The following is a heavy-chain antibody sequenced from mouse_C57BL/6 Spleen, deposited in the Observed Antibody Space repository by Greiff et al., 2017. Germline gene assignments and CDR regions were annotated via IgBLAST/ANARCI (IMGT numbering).Heavy chain of an antibody. J-gene: IGHJ4*01. CDR2: IDPSDSYT. CDR3: ARYDGYQGAMDY. V-gene: IGHV1-69*01. CDR1: GYTFTSYW. Sequence: QVQLQQSGAELVMPGASVKLSCKASGYTFTSYWMHWVKQRPGQGLEWIGEIDPSDSYTNYNQKFKGKSTLTVDKSSSTAYMQLSSLTSEDSAVYYCARYDGYQGAMDYGGQGTSVTVSS. D-gene: IGHD2-2*01.